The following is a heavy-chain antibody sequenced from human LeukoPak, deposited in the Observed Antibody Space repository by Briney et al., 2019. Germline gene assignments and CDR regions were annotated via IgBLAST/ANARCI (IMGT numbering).Heavy chain of an antibody. J-gene: IGHJ4*02. D-gene: IGHD4-17*01. V-gene: IGHV3-21*01. Sequence: GRSLRLSCAASGFTFSTYSMNWVRQAPGKGLEWVSSISSSSSYIYYADSVKGRFTISRDNAKNSLYLQMNSLRAEDTAVYYCARDLLLMTTVTTCLDYWGQGTLVTVSS. CDR1: GFTFSTYS. CDR2: ISSSSSYI. CDR3: ARDLLLMTTVTTCLDY.